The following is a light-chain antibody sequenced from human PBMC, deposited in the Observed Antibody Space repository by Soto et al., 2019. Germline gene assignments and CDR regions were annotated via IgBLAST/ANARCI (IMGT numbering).Light chain of an antibody. V-gene: IGKV3-15*01. Sequence: EKLMSQSPATLSVSPGERVTLSCRASQNIHNHMSWFLQKPGQTPRLLIYDAIIRAADVPARFSGSWSGTEFTLSIGSLQSEDFAVYYCQQYNDWPPTFGQGTKVDIK. CDR2: DAI. CDR3: QQYNDWPPT. J-gene: IGKJ1*01. CDR1: QNIHNH.